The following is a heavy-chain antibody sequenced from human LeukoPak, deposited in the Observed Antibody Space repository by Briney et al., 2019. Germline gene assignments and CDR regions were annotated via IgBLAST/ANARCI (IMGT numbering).Heavy chain of an antibody. CDR3: ARDHIVAMVHPTYYFDY. V-gene: IGHV3-21*01. Sequence: GGSLRLSCAASGFSFSSFSMNWVRQAPGKGLEWVSYISGGSSFTYYVDSVKGRFTISRDNAKNSLYLQMNSLRAEDTAVYYCARDHIVAMVHPTYYFDYWGQGTLVTVSS. D-gene: IGHD5-18*01. J-gene: IGHJ4*02. CDR1: GFSFSSFS. CDR2: ISGGSSFT.